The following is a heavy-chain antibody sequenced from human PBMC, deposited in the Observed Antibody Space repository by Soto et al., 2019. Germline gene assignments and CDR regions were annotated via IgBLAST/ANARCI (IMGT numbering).Heavy chain of an antibody. V-gene: IGHV4-30-4*01. Sequence: PSETLSLTCTVAGGSIRRSDYYWTWIRQPPGKGLEGIGYIVDSRSAYYNSTLKSRLALSVVTSNNQFSLKVRSMTPDDTAVYFCARELTGYSYGPGEVYWGQGSLVTVS. CDR3: ARELTGYSYGPGEVY. D-gene: IGHD5-18*01. J-gene: IGHJ4*02. CDR1: GGSIRRSDYY. CDR2: IVDSRSA.